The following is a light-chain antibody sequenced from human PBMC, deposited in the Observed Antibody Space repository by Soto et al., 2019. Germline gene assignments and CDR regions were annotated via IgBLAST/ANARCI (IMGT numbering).Light chain of an antibody. CDR2: EVS. Sequence: QSALTQPASVSGTPGQSITISCTGVNSDAGIYDFVSWYQHHPGRAPKLIVSEVSHRPSGVSNRFSGSKSGNTASLTISGLQSEDEADYYCISYTSDDVRYVFGTGTKVTVL. CDR1: NSDAGIYDF. CDR3: ISYTSDDVRYV. V-gene: IGLV2-14*01. J-gene: IGLJ1*01.